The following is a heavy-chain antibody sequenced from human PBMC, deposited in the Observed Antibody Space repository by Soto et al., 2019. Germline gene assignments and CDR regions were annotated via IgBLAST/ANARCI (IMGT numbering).Heavy chain of an antibody. V-gene: IGHV3-48*02. Sequence: LVESGGDLVYPGGSLRLSCVASGFRFSDHSMNWVRQAPGKGLQWISYISSNSDTTYYADSVKGRFTVSRDNAKTALFLQMNSLRDDDTATYYCARLPKGSLVTAWGQGARVTVSS. D-gene: IGHD2-21*02. CDR2: ISSNSDTT. CDR1: GFRFSDHS. J-gene: IGHJ4*02. CDR3: ARLPKGSLVTA.